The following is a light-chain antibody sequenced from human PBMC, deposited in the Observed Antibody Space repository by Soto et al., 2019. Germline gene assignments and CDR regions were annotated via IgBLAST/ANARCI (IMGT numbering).Light chain of an antibody. CDR1: SSDVGGYNY. CDR2: DVS. Sequence: QSALTQPASVSGSPGQSITISCTGTSSDVGGYNYVSWHQHHPGKAPKLMIYDVSSRPSGVSDRFSGSKSGNTASLTISGLQAEDEADYYCSSYTSSTTYVFGTGTELTVL. J-gene: IGLJ1*01. V-gene: IGLV2-14*03. CDR3: SSYTSSTTYV.